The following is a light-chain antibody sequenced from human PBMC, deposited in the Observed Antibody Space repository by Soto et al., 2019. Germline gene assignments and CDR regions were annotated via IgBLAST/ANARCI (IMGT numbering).Light chain of an antibody. CDR1: QSVSSN. CDR3: QQYNNWPPWT. J-gene: IGKJ1*01. CDR2: GAS. V-gene: IGKV3-15*01. Sequence: MTQSPSTLSGSPGERATLSCRASQSVSSNLAWYQQKPGQAPRLLIYGASTRATGIPARFSGSGSGTEFTLTISSLQSEDFAVYYCQQYNNWPPWTFGQGTKVDIK.